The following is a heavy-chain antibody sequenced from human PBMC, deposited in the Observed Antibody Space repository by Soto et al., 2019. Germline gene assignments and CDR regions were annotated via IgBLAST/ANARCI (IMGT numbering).Heavy chain of an antibody. D-gene: IGHD1-7*01. V-gene: IGHV1-2*02. J-gene: IGHJ6*02. Sequence: ASVKVSCNASGYTFTGYYMHWVRPAPGQGLEWMGWLNPNSGGTNYAQKFQGRVTMTRDTSISTAYMELSRLRSDDTAVYYCAGTTSITGTTGYYYYGMDVWGQGTTVTVSS. CDR3: AGTTSITGTTGYYYYGMDV. CDR1: GYTFTGYY. CDR2: LNPNSGGT.